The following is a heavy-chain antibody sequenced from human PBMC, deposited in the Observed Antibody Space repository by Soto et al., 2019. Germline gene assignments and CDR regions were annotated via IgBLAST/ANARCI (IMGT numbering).Heavy chain of an antibody. J-gene: IGHJ3*02. CDR3: ARGGMIVVVTPDAFDI. CDR2: ISGSGSSI. D-gene: IGHD3-22*01. CDR1: GFTFISYE. V-gene: IGHV3-48*03. Sequence: GGSLRLSCAASGFTFISYEMNWVRQAPGKGLEWVSYISGSGSSIYYADSVKGRFTISRDNAKNSLYLQMNSLRAEDTAVYYCARGGMIVVVTPDAFDIWGQGTMVTVSS.